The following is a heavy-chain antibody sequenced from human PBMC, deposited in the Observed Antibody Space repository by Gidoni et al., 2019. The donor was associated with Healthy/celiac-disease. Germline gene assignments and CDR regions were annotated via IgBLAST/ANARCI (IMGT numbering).Heavy chain of an antibody. J-gene: IGHJ6*02. Sequence: EVQLVESGGGLVQRGRSLRLSCTACGFSFGDYAMSWVRQAPGKGLEWVGFIRSKAYCGTTEYAASVKGRFTISRDDSKSIAYLQMNRLKTEDTAVYYCSICLRYFYWSNYYYYGIDVWGQGTTVTVSS. V-gene: IGHV3-49*04. CDR3: SICLRYFYWSNYYYYGIDV. CDR1: GFSFGDYA. CDR2: IRSKAYCGTT. D-gene: IGHD3-9*01.